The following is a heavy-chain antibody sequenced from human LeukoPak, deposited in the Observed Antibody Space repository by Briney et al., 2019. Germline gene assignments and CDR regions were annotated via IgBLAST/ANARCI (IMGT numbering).Heavy chain of an antibody. CDR1: GGSFSGYY. J-gene: IGHJ6*02. CDR3: ASEGAGFTTTYYYYGMDV. Sequence: PSETLSLTCAVYGGSFSGYYWSWIRQPPGKGLEWIGEINHSGSTNYNPSLKSRVTISVDTSKNQFSLKLSSVTAADTAVYYCASEGAGFTTTYYYYGMDVWGQGTTVTVSS. CDR2: INHSGST. V-gene: IGHV4-34*01. D-gene: IGHD3-22*01.